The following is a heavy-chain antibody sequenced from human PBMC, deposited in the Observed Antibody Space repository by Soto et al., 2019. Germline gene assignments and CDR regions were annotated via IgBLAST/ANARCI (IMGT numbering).Heavy chain of an antibody. J-gene: IGHJ5*02. CDR1: EFTFSTYAM. D-gene: IGHD3-3*01. CDR3: ARAETFNLEWSFNWFDP. CDR2: IYHSGNI. V-gene: IGHV4-4*02. Sequence: VQVLESGGGLVQPGGSLRLSCAASEFTFSTYAMSWVRQAPGKGLEWIGEIYHSGNINYNPSLKNRVTISVDKSRNQLSLELNSVTAADTAVYYCARAETFNLEWSFNWFDPWGQGILVTVSS.